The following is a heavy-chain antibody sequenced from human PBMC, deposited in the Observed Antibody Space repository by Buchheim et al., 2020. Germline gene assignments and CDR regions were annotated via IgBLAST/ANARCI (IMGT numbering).Heavy chain of an antibody. Sequence: EVQLVESGGGLVQPGGSLRLSCASSGFTFSSYWMSWVRQAPGKGLEWVANIKQDGSEKYHVDSVKGRFTISRDNAKNSLYLQMNSLRAEGTAVYYCARGDPGWELLAPFDYWGQGTL. CDR3: ARGDPGWELLAPFDY. D-gene: IGHD1-26*01. V-gene: IGHV3-7*01. CDR2: IKQDGSEK. CDR1: GFTFSSYW. J-gene: IGHJ4*02.